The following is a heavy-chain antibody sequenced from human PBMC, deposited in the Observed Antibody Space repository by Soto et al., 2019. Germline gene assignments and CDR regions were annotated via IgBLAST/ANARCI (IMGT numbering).Heavy chain of an antibody. J-gene: IGHJ6*02. V-gene: IGHV3-13*04. CDR2: IGTAGDT. Sequence: GGSLRLSCAASGFTFSSYDMHWVRQATGKGLEWVSAIGTAGDTYYPGSVKGRFTISRENAKNSLYLQMNSLRAGDTAVYYCARDYHYYDSSGSRDYYYGMDVWGQGTTVTVSS. CDR1: GFTFSSYD. CDR3: ARDYHYYDSSGSRDYYYGMDV. D-gene: IGHD3-22*01.